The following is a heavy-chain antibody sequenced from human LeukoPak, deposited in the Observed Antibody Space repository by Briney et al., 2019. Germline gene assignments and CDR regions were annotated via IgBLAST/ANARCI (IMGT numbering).Heavy chain of an antibody. Sequence: SETLSLACAVYGGSFSGYYWSWIRQPPGKGLEWIGEINHSGSTNYNPSLKSRVTISVDTSKNQFSLKLSSVTAADTAVYYCARGGGLTAPEPFDYWGQGTLVTVSS. J-gene: IGHJ4*02. CDR3: ARGGGLTAPEPFDY. CDR1: GGSFSGYY. CDR2: INHSGST. D-gene: IGHD1-14*01. V-gene: IGHV4-34*01.